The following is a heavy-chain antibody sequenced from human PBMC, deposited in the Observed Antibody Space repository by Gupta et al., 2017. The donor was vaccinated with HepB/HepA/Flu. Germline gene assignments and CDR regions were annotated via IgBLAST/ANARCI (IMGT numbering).Heavy chain of an antibody. CDR1: EFTVFNNL. CDR3: ARKTDTRVGGDY. V-gene: IGHV3-53*01. Sequence: EVQLVQSGGGLIQPGGSLRLSCAASEFTVFNNLRYWVRLPPGNGPEWVSLIDSNGDASYADSVRARFTISRDKSKNTLYLQMNSLRAEDTAMYFCARKTDTRVGGDYWGQGTLVTVSS. J-gene: IGHJ4*02. D-gene: IGHD1-26*01. CDR2: IDSNGDA.